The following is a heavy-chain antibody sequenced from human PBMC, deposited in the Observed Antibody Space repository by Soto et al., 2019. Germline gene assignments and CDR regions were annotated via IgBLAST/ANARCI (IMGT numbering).Heavy chain of an antibody. Sequence: EVQLLESGGGLVQPGGSLRLSCAASGFTFSSYAMSWVRQAPGKGLEWVSAISGSGGSTYYADSVKGRGTISRDNSKNTLYLQMNSMRADDTAGYYCASHSKGRFDYWGQGTLVTVSS. J-gene: IGHJ4*02. D-gene: IGHD2-21*01. CDR1: GFTFSSYA. CDR2: ISGSGGST. V-gene: IGHV3-23*01. CDR3: ASHSKGRFDY.